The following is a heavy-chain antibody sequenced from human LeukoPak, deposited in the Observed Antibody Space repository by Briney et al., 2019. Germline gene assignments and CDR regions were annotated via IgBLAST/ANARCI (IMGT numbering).Heavy chain of an antibody. D-gene: IGHD1-26*01. J-gene: IGHJ6*03. CDR2: IRSKAYGGTT. CDR3: TRWSGSYFLYYYYYMDV. V-gene: IGHV3-49*04. CDR1: GFTFGDYA. Sequence: GGSLRLSCTASGFTFGDYAMSWVRQAPGKGLEWVGFIRSKAYGGTTEYAASVKGRFTISRDDSKSIAYLQMNSLKTEDTAVYYCTRWSGSYFLYYYYYMDVWGKRTTVTISS.